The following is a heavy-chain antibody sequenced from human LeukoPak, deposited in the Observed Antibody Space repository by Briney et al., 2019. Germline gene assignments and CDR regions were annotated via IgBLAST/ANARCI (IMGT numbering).Heavy chain of an antibody. CDR3: ARGSYSSGWYYFDY. CDR1: GGSIGTYS. CDR2: IYSGGST. Sequence: ETLSLTCTVSGGSIGTYSWNWIRQPPGKGLEWVSVIYSGGSTYYADSVKGRFTISRDNSKNTLYLQMNSLRAEDTAVYYCARGSYSSGWYYFDYWGQGTLVTVSS. V-gene: IGHV3-53*01. J-gene: IGHJ4*02. D-gene: IGHD6-19*01.